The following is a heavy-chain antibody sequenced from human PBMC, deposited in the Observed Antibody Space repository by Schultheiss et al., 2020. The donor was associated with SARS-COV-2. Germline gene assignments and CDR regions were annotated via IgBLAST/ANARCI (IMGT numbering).Heavy chain of an antibody. V-gene: IGHV4-59*01. CDR1: GDSISSYY. D-gene: IGHD2-2*01. CDR3: ARDRIPDSRWDV. Sequence: SETLSLTCTVSGDSISSYYWSWIRQPPGKGLEWIGYIFDSGNTNYNPPLKSRVIMSVDTSKNQVSLRLSSVTAADTAIYYCARDRIPDSRWDVWGKGTTVTVSS. CDR2: IFDSGNT. J-gene: IGHJ6*04.